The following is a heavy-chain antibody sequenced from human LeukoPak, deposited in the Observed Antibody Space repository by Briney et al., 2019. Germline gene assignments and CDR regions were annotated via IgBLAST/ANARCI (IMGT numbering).Heavy chain of an antibody. CDR1: GFTFSSYA. J-gene: IGHJ4*02. Sequence: GGSLRLSCAASGFTFSSYAMHWVRQAPGKGLEWVAVISYDGSNKYYADSVKGRFTISRDNSKNTLYLQMNSLRAEDTAVYYCARGRSELCSDYWGQGTLVTVSS. V-gene: IGHV3-30-3*01. D-gene: IGHD2-21*01. CDR2: ISYDGSNK. CDR3: ARGRSELCSDY.